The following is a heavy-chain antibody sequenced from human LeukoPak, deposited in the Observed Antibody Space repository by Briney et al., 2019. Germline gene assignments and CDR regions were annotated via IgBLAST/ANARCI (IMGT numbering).Heavy chain of an antibody. V-gene: IGHV3-23*01. J-gene: IGHJ4*02. CDR1: GFTFSSYA. Sequence: GGSLRLSCAASGFTFSSYAMTWVRQPPGKGLEGVSSITGSTGSTYYADSVKGRFTISRDNSKNTLYLQMNSLRAEDTAVYYCAKRYSGSSGLYNFDYWGQGIQVTVSS. CDR3: AKRYSGSSGLYNFDY. D-gene: IGHD1-26*01. CDR2: ITGSTGST.